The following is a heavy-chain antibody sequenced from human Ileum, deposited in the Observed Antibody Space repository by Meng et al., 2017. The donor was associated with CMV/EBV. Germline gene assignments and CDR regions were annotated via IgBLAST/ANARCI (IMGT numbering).Heavy chain of an antibody. CDR3: ARAWVPGRPDY. CDR2: IYYSGST. Sequence: QLQLQESGPGLVKPSETLSLTCTVSGGSIRSSSFYWGWIRQPPGKGLEWIGTIYYSGSTYYNPSLKSRVTISLDTSENQFSLELTSVTAADTAVYFCARAWVPGRPDYWGQGALVTVSS. V-gene: IGHV4-39*07. J-gene: IGHJ4*02. D-gene: IGHD1-26*01. CDR1: GGSIRSSSFY.